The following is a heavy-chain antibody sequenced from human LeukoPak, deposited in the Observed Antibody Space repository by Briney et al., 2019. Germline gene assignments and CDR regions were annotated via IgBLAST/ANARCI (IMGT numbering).Heavy chain of an antibody. CDR3: ARGGYDILTGYFFDY. V-gene: IGHV4-61*02. Sequence: SQTLSLTCTVSGDSISSGSYYWSWIRQPAGKGLEWIGRIYTSGSTNYNPSLKSRVTISVDTSKNQFSLKLSSVTAADTAVYYCARGGYDILTGYFFDYWGQGTLVTVSS. D-gene: IGHD3-9*01. CDR1: GDSISSGSYY. J-gene: IGHJ4*02. CDR2: IYTSGST.